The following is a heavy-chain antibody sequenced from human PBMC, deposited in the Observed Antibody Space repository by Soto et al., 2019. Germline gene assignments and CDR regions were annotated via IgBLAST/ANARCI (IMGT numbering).Heavy chain of an antibody. V-gene: IGHV4-31*03. J-gene: IGHJ3*02. CDR2: IYHSGMT. CDR3: ATVRWELHDAFDI. CDR1: GGSISTGGYY. Sequence: QVQLQESGPGLEKPSQTLSLTCTVSGGSISTGGYYWRWIRQHPARGLEWIGYIYHSGMTFSNPSLQSRVAISIDTSENQFSLKLSSVTAADTAVYYCATVRWELHDAFDIWGHGTMVSVSS. D-gene: IGHD1-7*01.